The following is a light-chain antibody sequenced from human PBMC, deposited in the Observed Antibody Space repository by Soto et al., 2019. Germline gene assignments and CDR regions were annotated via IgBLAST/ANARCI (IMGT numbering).Light chain of an antibody. CDR3: QQYNNWPFS. V-gene: IGKV3-15*01. CDR1: QGVTTN. CDR2: DVS. J-gene: IGKJ5*01. Sequence: EIVMSQSPASLSVSPGVRVTLSCRAGQGVTTNFAWYQQKSGQSPRLLIYDVSTRATGVPARFSGTGSETDFTLTISGLQSEDSAVYFCQQYNNWPFSSGQGTRLEIK.